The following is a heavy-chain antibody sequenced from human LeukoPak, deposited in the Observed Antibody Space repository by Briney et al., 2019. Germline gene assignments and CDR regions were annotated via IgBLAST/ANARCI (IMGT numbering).Heavy chain of an antibody. D-gene: IGHD3-3*01. CDR2: ISSSSSYI. Sequence: KTGGSLRLSCAASGFTFSSYSMNWVRQAPGKGLEWVSSISSSSSYIYYADSVKGRFTISRDNAKNSLYLQMNSLRAEDTAVYYCVRSGYPTRRGVLDYWGQGTLVTVSS. J-gene: IGHJ4*02. V-gene: IGHV3-21*01. CDR1: GFTFSSYS. CDR3: VRSGYPTRRGVLDY.